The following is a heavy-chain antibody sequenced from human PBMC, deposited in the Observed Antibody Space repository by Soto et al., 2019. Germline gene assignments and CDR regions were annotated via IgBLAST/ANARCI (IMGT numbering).Heavy chain of an antibody. CDR2: IKSKTDGGTT. Sequence: GGSLRLSCAASGFTFSNAWMSWVRQAPGKGLEWVGRIKSKTDGGTTDYAAPVKGRFIISRDDSKNTLYLQMNSLKTEDTAVYYCTTDGYSSSMNYYYYYGMDVWGQGTTVTVSS. V-gene: IGHV3-15*01. CDR1: GFTFSNAW. CDR3: TTDGYSSSMNYYYYYGMDV. D-gene: IGHD6-13*01. J-gene: IGHJ6*02.